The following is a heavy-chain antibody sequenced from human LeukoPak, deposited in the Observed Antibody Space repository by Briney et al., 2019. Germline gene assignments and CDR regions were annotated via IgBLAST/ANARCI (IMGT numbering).Heavy chain of an antibody. CDR3: AREIVSAVAGNFDY. J-gene: IGHJ4*02. V-gene: IGHV3-48*03. CDR1: RFTFSSYE. D-gene: IGHD6-19*01. CDR2: ISSSGSTR. Sequence: PGGSLRLSCAASRFTFSSYEMNWVRQAPGKGLEWVSYISSSGSTRTYADSVKGRFTISRDNAKNSLYLEMNSLRAEDTAVYYCAREIVSAVAGNFDYWGQGTLVTVSS.